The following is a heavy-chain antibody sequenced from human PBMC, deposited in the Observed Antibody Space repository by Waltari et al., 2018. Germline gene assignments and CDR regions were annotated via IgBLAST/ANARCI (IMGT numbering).Heavy chain of an antibody. CDR3: AKDLQAGYSSSWGSYYYYGMDV. J-gene: IGHJ6*02. V-gene: IGHV3-30*18. CDR1: GFTFSSYG. Sequence: QVQLVESGGGVVQPGRSLRLSCAASGFTFSSYGMHWVRQAPGKGLEWVAVLSYDGSNKYYADSVKGRFTISRDNSKNTLYLQMNSLRAEDTAVYYCAKDLQAGYSSSWGSYYYYGMDVWGQGTTVTVSS. CDR2: LSYDGSNK. D-gene: IGHD6-13*01.